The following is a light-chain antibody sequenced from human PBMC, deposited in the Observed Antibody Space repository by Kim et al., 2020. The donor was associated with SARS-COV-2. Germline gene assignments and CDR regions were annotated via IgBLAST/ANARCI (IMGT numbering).Light chain of an antibody. CDR2: AAS. CDR3: QKYGTSRT. Sequence: EIVLTQSPGTLSLSPGQRATLSCRASQNINSNSLAWYQQKHGQAPRLLIYAASSSATGTPDRFSGSGSGADFTLAISRLEPEDFAVYYCQKYGTSRTFGQGTKVDIK. CDR1: QNINSNS. V-gene: IGKV3-20*01. J-gene: IGKJ1*01.